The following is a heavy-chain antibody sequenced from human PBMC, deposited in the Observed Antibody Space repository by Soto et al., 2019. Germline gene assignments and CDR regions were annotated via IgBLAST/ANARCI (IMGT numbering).Heavy chain of an antibody. D-gene: IGHD1-1*01. CDR3: ARGRWNTAGMDV. CDR1: GFTFSSYW. V-gene: IGHV3-74*01. Sequence: EVQLVESGGGLVQPGGSLRLSCAASGFTFSSYWMHWVRQAPGKGLVWVSRIKSDGSTRYADSVKGRFTISRDNAKNTVYLQMNSLRAEDTAVYYCARGRWNTAGMDVWGQGTTVIVSS. J-gene: IGHJ6*02. CDR2: IKSDGST.